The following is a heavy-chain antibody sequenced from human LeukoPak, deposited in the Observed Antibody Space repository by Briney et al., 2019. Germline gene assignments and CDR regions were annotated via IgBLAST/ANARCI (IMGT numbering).Heavy chain of an antibody. CDR1: GGSVSSGSYY. CDR3: ARDRVEYYYDSSGYSHDAFDI. Sequence: SETLSLTCTVSGGSVSSGSYYWRWIRQPPGKGLEWIGYIYYSGSTNYNPSLKSRVTISVDTSKNQFSLKLSSVTAADTAVYYCARDRVEYYYDSSGYSHDAFDIWGQGTMVTVSS. V-gene: IGHV4-61*01. D-gene: IGHD3-22*01. J-gene: IGHJ3*02. CDR2: IYYSGST.